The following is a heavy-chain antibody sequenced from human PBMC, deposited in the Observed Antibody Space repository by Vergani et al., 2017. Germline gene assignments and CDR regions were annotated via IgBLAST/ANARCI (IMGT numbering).Heavy chain of an antibody. CDR3: ARAYYSYMDV. CDR2: IYYSGST. Sequence: QVQLQESGPGLVKPSETLSLTCTISGGSISSYYWIWIRQPPGKGLEWIGYIYYSGSTNYDSSRKSRVTMSVDTSKNQFSLKLNSVTAADTAVYYCARAYYSYMDVWGKGTTVTVSS. V-gene: IGHV4-59*01. CDR1: GGSISSYY. J-gene: IGHJ6*03.